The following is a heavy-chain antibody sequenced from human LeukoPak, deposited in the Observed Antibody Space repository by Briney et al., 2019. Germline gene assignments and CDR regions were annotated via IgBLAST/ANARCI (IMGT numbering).Heavy chain of an antibody. CDR3: ARDSSGYFHWFDP. J-gene: IGHJ5*02. D-gene: IGHD3-22*01. CDR2: TTSSSSYI. CDR1: GFTFSTYA. V-gene: IGHV3-21*01. Sequence: GGSLRLSCAASGFTFSTYAMTWVRQAPGKGLEWVSSTTSSSSYIYYADSVKGRFTISRDNAKNSLYLQMNSLRAEDTAVYYCARDSSGYFHWFDPWGQGTLVTVSS.